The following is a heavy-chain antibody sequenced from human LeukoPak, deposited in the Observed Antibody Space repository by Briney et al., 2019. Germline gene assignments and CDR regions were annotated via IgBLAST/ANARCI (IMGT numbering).Heavy chain of an antibody. D-gene: IGHD5/OR15-5a*01. CDR2: TYYRTEWYF. Sequence: SQTLSFTCGISGDSVCNTAASWNWIRQSPSRGLEWLGRTYYRTEWYFSYAVSVESRATINPDTSKNQFSLQLNSVTPEDTALYYCARGAHGSYVSVFDLWGQGTLVTVSS. CDR3: ARGAHGSYVSVFDL. V-gene: IGHV6-1*01. CDR1: GDSVCNTAAS. J-gene: IGHJ5*02.